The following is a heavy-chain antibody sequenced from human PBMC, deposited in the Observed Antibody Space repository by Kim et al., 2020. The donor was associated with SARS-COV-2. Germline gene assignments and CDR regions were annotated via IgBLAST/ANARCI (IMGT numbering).Heavy chain of an antibody. CDR2: ISYDGSNK. CDR1: GFTFSSYG. CDR3: AKGGTAMVTFDY. Sequence: GGSLRLSCAASGFTFSSYGMHWVRQAPGKGLEWVAVISYDGSNKYYADSVKGRFTISRDNSKNTLYLQMNSLRAEDTAVYYCAKGGTAMVTFDYWGQGTLVTVSS. V-gene: IGHV3-30*18. D-gene: IGHD5-18*01. J-gene: IGHJ4*02.